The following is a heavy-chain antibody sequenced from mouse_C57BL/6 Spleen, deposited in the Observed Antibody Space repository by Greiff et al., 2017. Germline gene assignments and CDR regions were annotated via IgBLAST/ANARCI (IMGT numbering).Heavy chain of an antibody. V-gene: IGHV1-64*01. Sequence: QVELQQPGAELVKPGASVKLSCKASGYTFTSYWMHWVKQRPGQGLEWIGMIHPNSGSTNYNEKFKSKATLTVDKSSSTAYMQLSSLTSEDSAVYYCASGSSGYGFAYWGQGTLVTVSA. CDR3: ASGSSGYGFAY. J-gene: IGHJ3*01. D-gene: IGHD3-2*02. CDR2: IHPNSGST. CDR1: GYTFTSYW.